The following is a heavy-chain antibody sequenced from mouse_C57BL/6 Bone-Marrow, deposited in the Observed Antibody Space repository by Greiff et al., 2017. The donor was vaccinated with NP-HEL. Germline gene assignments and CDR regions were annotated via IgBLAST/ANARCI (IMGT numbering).Heavy chain of an antibody. Sequence: QVHVKQPGAELVKPGASVKVSCKASGYTFTSYWMHWVKQRPGQGLEWIGRIHPSDSDTNYNQKFKGKATLTVDKSSSTAYMQLSSLTSEDSAVYYCATPDLLWLRRGWFAYWGQGTLVTVSA. CDR2: IHPSDSDT. J-gene: IGHJ3*01. V-gene: IGHV1-74*01. CDR3: ATPDLLWLRRGWFAY. CDR1: GYTFTSYW. D-gene: IGHD2-2*01.